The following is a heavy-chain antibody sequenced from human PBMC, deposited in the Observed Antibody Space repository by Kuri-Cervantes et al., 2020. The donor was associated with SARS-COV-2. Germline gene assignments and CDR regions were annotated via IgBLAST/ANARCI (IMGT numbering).Heavy chain of an antibody. J-gene: IGHJ2*01. D-gene: IGHD2/OR15-2a*01. CDR1: GFTFSSYG. CDR2: IWYDGSNK. V-gene: IGHV3-33*08. CDR3: ARVPFFSASRWYFDL. Sequence: GESLKISCAASGFTFSSYGMHWVRQAPGKGLEWVAVIWYDGSNKYYADSVKGRFTISRDNSKNTLYLQMNSLRAEDTAVYYCARVPFFSASRWYFDLWSRGTLVTVSS.